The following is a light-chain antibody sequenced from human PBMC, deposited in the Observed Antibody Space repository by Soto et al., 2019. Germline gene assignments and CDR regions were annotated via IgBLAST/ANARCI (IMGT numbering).Light chain of an antibody. CDR1: ESVSSSY. V-gene: IGKV3-20*01. J-gene: IGKJ4*01. CDR3: QQYGSSPLT. Sequence: EIVLTQSPGNLSLSPGERATLSCRASESVSSSYLASYQQKPGQAPRLLIYAASSGATGIPDRFSGSGSGTDFTLTISRLEPEDFAVYYCQQYGSSPLTFGGGTKVEI. CDR2: AAS.